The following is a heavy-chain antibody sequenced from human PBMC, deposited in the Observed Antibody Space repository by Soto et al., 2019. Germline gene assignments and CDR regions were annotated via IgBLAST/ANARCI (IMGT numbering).Heavy chain of an antibody. CDR1: GGSISSGDYY. J-gene: IGHJ2*01. D-gene: IGHD3-10*01. V-gene: IGHV4-30-4*01. CDR3: ARGVTMVRGVIIKHWYFDL. Sequence: TSETLSLTCTVSGGSISSGDYYWSWIRQPPGKGLEWIGYIYYSGSTYYNPSLKSRVTISVDTSKNQFSLKLSSVTAADTAVYYCARGVTMVRGVIIKHWYFDLWGRGTLVTVSS. CDR2: IYYSGST.